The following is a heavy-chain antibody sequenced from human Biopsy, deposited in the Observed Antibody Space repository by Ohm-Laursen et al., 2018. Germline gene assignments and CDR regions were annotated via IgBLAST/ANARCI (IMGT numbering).Heavy chain of an antibody. D-gene: IGHD4-17*01. V-gene: IGHV3-7*01. CDR1: GITTRSYW. CDR2: IKQDGSEK. Sequence: SLRLSCAASGITTRSYWMSWIRQAPGKGLEWVANIKQDGSEKNYVASVKGRFTISRDNAKDSLFLQMNSLRAEDTAVYYCARSYGDYWGDYYYGLDVWGQGATVTVSS. CDR3: ARSYGDYWGDYYYGLDV. J-gene: IGHJ6*02.